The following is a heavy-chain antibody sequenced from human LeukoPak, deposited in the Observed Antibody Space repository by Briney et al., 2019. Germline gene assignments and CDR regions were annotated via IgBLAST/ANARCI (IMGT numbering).Heavy chain of an antibody. J-gene: IGHJ4*02. V-gene: IGHV4-59*01. Sequence: PSETLSLTCTVSGGSISRYHWSWVRQPPGKGLEWIGYIYSGGSTNYNPSLKSRVTISLDTSKNQFSLRLSSVTAADTAMYYCARQDYTTGWYFLDQWGQGTLVTVSS. CDR1: GGSISRYH. CDR3: ARQDYTTGWYFLDQ. CDR2: IYSGGST. D-gene: IGHD6-19*01.